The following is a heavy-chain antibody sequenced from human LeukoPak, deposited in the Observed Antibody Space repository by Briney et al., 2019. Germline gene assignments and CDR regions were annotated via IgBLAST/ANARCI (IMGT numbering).Heavy chain of an antibody. D-gene: IGHD1-26*01. J-gene: IGHJ4*02. CDR3: ARGSFPDVGALLFDY. CDR1: GDTFSSYT. Sequence: SVKVSCKASGDTFSSYTISWVRQAPGQGLEWMGRIIPILGITNYAQKFQGRVTITADKSTSTAYMELSSLRSEDTAVYYCARGSFPDVGALLFDYWGQGTLVTVSS. CDR2: IIPILGIT. V-gene: IGHV1-69*02.